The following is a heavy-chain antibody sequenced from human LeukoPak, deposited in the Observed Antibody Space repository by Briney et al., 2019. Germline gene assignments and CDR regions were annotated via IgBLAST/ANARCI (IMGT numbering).Heavy chain of an antibody. V-gene: IGHV3-53*05. CDR2: IYSGGST. J-gene: IGHJ6*02. Sequence: GGSLRLSCAASGFTVSSNYMSWVRQAPGKGLEWVSVIYSGGSTYYADSVKGRFTISRDNAKNSLYLQMNSLRAEDTALYYCAKDREDYYYYGMDVWGQGTTVTVSS. CDR3: AKDREDYYYYGMDV. D-gene: IGHD1-26*01. CDR1: GFTVSSNY.